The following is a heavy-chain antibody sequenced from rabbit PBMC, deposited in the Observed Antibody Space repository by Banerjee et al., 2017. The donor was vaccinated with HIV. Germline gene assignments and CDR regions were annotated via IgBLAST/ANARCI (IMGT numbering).Heavy chain of an antibody. D-gene: IGHD1-1*01. CDR2: IYTGNGGT. CDR3: ARWGSGWSLNL. J-gene: IGHJ4*01. CDR1: GFSFSSSCY. V-gene: IGHV1S40*01. Sequence: QSLEESGGDLVKPGASLTLTCTASGFSFSSSCYMCWVRQAPGKGLEWIGCIYTGNGGTYYASWAKGRFTVSKTSSTTVTLQMTSLTAADTATYFCARWGSGWSLNLWGPGTLVTVS.